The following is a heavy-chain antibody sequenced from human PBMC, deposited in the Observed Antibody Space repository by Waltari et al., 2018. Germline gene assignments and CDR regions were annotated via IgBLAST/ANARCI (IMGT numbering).Heavy chain of an antibody. V-gene: IGHV3-21*01. CDR1: GFTFSSYS. CDR2: ISSSSIYI. J-gene: IGHJ4*02. CDR3: ARGRGVPVATVDY. Sequence: EVQLVEYGGGLVKPGGSLRLSCAASGFTFSSYSMNWVRQAPGKGLEWVSSISSSSIYIYDADSVKGRFTISRDNAKNSLYLQMNSLRAEDTAVYYCARGRGVPVATVDYWGQGTLVTVSS. D-gene: IGHD2-2*01.